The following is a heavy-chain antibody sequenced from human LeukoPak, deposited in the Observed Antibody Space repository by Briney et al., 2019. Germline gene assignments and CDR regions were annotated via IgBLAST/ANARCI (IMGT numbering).Heavy chain of an antibody. CDR2: IDPSDSDT. CDR1: GYSFTSYW. Sequence: GASLQISCKASGYSFTSYWIGWVRQMPGEGLEWMGIIDPSDSDTRYTPSFQGQVTISADKSLSTAYLQWNSLKASDSAMYYCARQTAMGRSGDYWGQGTLVTVSS. V-gene: IGHV5-51*01. J-gene: IGHJ4*02. CDR3: ARQTAMGRSGDY. D-gene: IGHD5-18*01.